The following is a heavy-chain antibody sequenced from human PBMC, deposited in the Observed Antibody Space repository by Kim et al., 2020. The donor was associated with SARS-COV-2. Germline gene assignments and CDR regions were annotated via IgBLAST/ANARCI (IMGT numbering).Heavy chain of an antibody. D-gene: IGHD6-13*01. CDR3: ASSSWSGGWYTDY. Sequence: SQTLSLTCAIPGDSVSSNSAAWNWIRQSPSRGLEWLGRTYYRSKWYNDYAVSVKSRITINPDTSKNQFSLQLNSVTPEDTAVYLCASSSWSGGWYTDYWGQGNLVTVSA. CDR1: GDSVSSNSAA. V-gene: IGHV6-1*01. CDR2: TYYRSKWYN. J-gene: IGHJ4*02.